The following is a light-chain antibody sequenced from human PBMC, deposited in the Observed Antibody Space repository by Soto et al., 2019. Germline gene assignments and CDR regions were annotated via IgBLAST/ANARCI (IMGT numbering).Light chain of an antibody. V-gene: IGKV3-15*01. CDR2: GAS. CDR1: QSVSSN. Sequence: EIVMTQSPATLSVSPGERATLSCRASQSVSSNLAWYQQKPGQAPRLLIYGASTRATGIPASFIGNGSGTEFTLTASSLQPEDFAVYYCQQYNNWPRTFGQGTKVDIK. CDR3: QQYNNWPRT. J-gene: IGKJ1*01.